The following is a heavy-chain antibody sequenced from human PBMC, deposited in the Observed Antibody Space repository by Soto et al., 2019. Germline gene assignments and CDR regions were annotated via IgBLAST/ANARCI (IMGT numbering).Heavy chain of an antibody. D-gene: IGHD3-3*01. Sequence: QPGGSLRLSCAASGFTFSSYAMHWVRQAPGKGLEWVAVISYDGSNKYYADSVKGRFTISRDNSKNTLYLQMNSLRAEDTAVYYCARDCLSAYYDFWSGCKGMDVWGKGTKVTVS. CDR1: GFTFSSYA. CDR3: ARDCLSAYYDFWSGCKGMDV. J-gene: IGHJ6*04. CDR2: ISYDGSNK. V-gene: IGHV3-30-3*01.